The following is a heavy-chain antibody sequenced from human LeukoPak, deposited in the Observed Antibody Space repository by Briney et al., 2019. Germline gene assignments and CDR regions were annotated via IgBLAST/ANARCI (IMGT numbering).Heavy chain of an antibody. CDR1: GGSISSYY. CDR3: ARVYNWNSSGLGAPRD. CDR2: IYYSGST. D-gene: IGHD1-7*01. Sequence: SETLSLTCTVSGGSISSYYWSWIRQPPGKGLEWIGYIYYSGSTNYNPSLKSRVTISVDTSKNQFSLKMSSVTAADTAVYYCARVYNWNSSGLGAPRDWGRGTLVTVSS. V-gene: IGHV4-59*08. J-gene: IGHJ4*02.